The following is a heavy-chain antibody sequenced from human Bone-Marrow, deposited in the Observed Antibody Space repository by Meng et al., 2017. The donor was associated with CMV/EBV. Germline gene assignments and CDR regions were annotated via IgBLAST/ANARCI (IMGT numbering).Heavy chain of an antibody. J-gene: IGHJ6*02. CDR2: IYYTGST. CDR3: ARGGRRKQPLGDV. V-gene: IGHV4-39*07. CDR1: GGSINNTGYY. Sequence: SETLSLTCTVSGGSINNTGYYWGWIRQSPGKGLEWIANIYYTGSTYYDLSLRSRVTISVDTSKSQFSLNLYSVTAADTAVYYCARGGRRKQPLGDVWGQGTTVTVSS. D-gene: IGHD1-26*01.